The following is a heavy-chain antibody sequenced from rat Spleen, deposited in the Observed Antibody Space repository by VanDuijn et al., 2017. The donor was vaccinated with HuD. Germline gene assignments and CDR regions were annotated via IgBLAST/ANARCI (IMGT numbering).Heavy chain of an antibody. CDR1: GFTFNKYW. J-gene: IGHJ3*01. CDR2: ITNTGGTI. CDR3: TRVHRDFFQY. D-gene: IGHD1-6*01. V-gene: IGHV5-31*01. Sequence: EVLLVESGGGPVQPGRSLKLSCEASGFTFNKYWMTWICKAPGKGLEWVASITNTGGTIYYPDSVKGRFTISRENAKNTLYLQMNSLRSEDTATYYCTRVHRDFFQYWGQGTLVSVSS.